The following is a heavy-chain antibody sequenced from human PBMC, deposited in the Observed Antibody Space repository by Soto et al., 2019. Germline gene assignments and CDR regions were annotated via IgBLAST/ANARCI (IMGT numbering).Heavy chain of an antibody. Sequence: QVQLVQSGAEVKKPGSSVKVSCKASGGTFSSYTISWVRQAPGQGLEWMGRIIPILVIANYAQKFQVRVTIHEDKSTSTAYMELSSRRSEDTALYYCARDSPDIVVVPADSRLYWYFDLWVRGTMVTVSS. CDR3: ARDSPDIVVVPADSRLYWYFDL. CDR1: GGTFSSYT. D-gene: IGHD2-2*01. CDR2: IIPILVIA. V-gene: IGHV1-69*08. J-gene: IGHJ2*01.